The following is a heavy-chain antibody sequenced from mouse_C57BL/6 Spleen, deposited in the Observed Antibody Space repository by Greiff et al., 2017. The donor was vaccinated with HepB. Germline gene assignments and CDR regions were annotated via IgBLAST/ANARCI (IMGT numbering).Heavy chain of an antibody. CDR3: TRREGNYLFWFAD. Sequence: VQLQQSGAELVRPGASVTLSCKASGYTFTDYEMHWVKQTPVHGLEWIGAIDPETGGTAYNQKFKGKAILTADKSSSTAYMELRSLTSEDSAVYYCTRREGNYLFWFADWGQGTLVTVSA. D-gene: IGHD2-1*01. V-gene: IGHV1-15*01. CDR2: IDPETGGT. CDR1: GYTFTDYE. J-gene: IGHJ3*01.